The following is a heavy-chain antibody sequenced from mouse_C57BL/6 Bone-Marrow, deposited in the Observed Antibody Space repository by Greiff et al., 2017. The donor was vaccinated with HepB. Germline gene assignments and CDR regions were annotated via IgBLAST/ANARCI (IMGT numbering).Heavy chain of an antibody. CDR1: GFTFSSYA. CDR3: ARIPVYTTIVENYAMDY. Sequence: EVKLMESGGGLVKPGGSLKLSCAASGFTFSSYAMSWVRQTPEKRLEWVATISAGGSYTNYPDNVKGRFTISRDNAKNNLYLPMSHLKSEDTARYSCARIPVYTTIVENYAMDYWGQGTSVTVSS. V-gene: IGHV5-4*03. CDR2: ISAGGSYT. D-gene: IGHD2-5*01. J-gene: IGHJ4*01.